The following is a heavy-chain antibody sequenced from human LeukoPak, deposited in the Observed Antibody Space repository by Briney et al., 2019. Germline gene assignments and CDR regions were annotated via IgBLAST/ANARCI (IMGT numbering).Heavy chain of an antibody. CDR3: AWSYGNSFDY. J-gene: IGHJ4*02. Sequence: PSETLSLTCTVSGGSISSYCWSWIRQPPGKGLEWIGYIYYSGSTNYNPSLKSRVTISVDTSKNQFSLKLSSVTAADTAVYYCAWSYGNSFDYWGQGTLVTVSS. CDR1: GGSISSYC. D-gene: IGHD4-11*01. CDR2: IYYSGST. V-gene: IGHV4-59*08.